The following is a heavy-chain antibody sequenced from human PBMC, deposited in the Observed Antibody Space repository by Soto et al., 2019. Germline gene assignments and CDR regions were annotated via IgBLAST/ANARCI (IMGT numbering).Heavy chain of an antibody. V-gene: IGHV3-30*18. D-gene: IGHD3-10*01. CDR2: ISYDGSNK. CDR1: GFTFSSYG. Sequence: GGSLRLSCAASGFTFSSYGMHWVRQSPGKGLEWVAVISYDGSNKYYADSVKGRFTISRDNSKNTLYLQMNSLRAEDTAVYYRAKGARLGESLNEYFQHWGQGNLVTVSS. J-gene: IGHJ1*01. CDR3: AKGARLGESLNEYFQH.